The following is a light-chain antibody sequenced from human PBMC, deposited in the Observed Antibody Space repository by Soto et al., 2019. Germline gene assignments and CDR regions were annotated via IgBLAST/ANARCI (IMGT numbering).Light chain of an antibody. CDR1: QGISSY. CDR3: QQLNSYPVT. V-gene: IGKV1-9*01. Sequence: IQLTHSPSSLSASLVYRLTITCRASQGISSYLAWYQQKPGKAPKLLIYAASTLQSGVPSRFSGSGSGTDFTLTISSLQPEDFATYYCQQLNSYPVTFGGGTKVDIK. CDR2: AAS. J-gene: IGKJ4*01.